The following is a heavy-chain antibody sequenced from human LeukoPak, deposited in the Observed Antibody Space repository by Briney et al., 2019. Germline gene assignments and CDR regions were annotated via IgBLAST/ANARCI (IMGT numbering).Heavy chain of an antibody. J-gene: IGHJ6*02. CDR1: GFTVSSNY. CDR3: ARDLRRPAFYYYGMDV. CDR2: IYSGGST. Sequence: GGSLRLSCAASGFTVSSNYMSWVRQAPGKGLEWVSVIYSGGSTYYADSAEGRFIISRDESKNTLFLQMNNLRAEDTAVYYCARDLRRPAFYYYGMDVWGQGTTVIVSS. V-gene: IGHV3-53*01.